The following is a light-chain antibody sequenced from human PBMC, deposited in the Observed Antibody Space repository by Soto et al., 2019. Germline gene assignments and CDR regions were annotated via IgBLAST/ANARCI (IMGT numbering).Light chain of an antibody. CDR2: GAS. J-gene: IGKJ1*01. Sequence: EIVMTQSPATLSVSRGERVTLSCRASQSLTSNLAWYQHKPGQSPRLLIYGASARATGIPARFSGGGSGAEYTLTISSLQSEDFAVYYCQQYDKWPRTFGQGTKV. CDR3: QQYDKWPRT. CDR1: QSLTSN. V-gene: IGKV3-15*01.